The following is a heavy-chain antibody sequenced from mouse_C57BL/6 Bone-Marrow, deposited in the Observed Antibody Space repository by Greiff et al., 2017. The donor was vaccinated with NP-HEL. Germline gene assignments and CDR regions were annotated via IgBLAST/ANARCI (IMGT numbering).Heavy chain of an antibody. Sequence: EVQVVESGGGLVQPGGSLKLSCAASGFTFSDYYMYWVRQTPEKRLEWVAYISNGGGSTYYPDTVKGRFTISRDNAKNTLYLQMSRLKSEDTAMYYCARRIYSNYFDYWGQGTTLTVSS. D-gene: IGHD2-5*01. CDR2: ISNGGGST. CDR3: ARRIYSNYFDY. V-gene: IGHV5-12*01. J-gene: IGHJ2*01. CDR1: GFTFSDYY.